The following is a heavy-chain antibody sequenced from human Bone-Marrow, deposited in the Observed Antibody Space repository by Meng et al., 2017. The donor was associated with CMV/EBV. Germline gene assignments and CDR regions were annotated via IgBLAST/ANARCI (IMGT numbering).Heavy chain of an antibody. CDR1: GYTFTDYR. CDR3: ARYCGSICITIFGVAPYYYYGMDV. CDR2: ISPNNGGT. Sequence: ASVKVSCKASGYTFTDYRMHWVRQAPGQGLEWMGWISPNNGGTNYAQKLQGRVTMTTDTSTSTAYMELRSLRSDDTAVYYCARYCGSICITIFGVAPYYYYGMDVWGQGTTVTVSS. V-gene: IGHV1-18*04. J-gene: IGHJ6*02. D-gene: IGHD3-3*01.